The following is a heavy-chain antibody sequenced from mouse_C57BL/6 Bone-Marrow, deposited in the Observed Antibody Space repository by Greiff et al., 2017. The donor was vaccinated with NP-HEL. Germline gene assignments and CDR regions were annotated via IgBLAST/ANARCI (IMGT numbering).Heavy chain of an antibody. J-gene: IGHJ3*01. CDR3: ARMGKWLLRGFAY. V-gene: IGHV1-18*01. D-gene: IGHD2-3*01. CDR1: GYTFTDYN. Sequence: EVQLQQSGPELVKPGASVKIPCKASGYTFTDYNMDWVKQSHGKSLEWIGDINPNNGGTIYNQKFKGKATLTVDKSSSTAYMELRSLTSEDTAVYYCARMGKWLLRGFAYWGQGTLVTVSA. CDR2: INPNNGGT.